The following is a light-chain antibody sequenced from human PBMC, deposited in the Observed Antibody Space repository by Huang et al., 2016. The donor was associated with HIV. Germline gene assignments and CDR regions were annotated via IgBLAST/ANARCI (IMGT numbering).Light chain of an antibody. CDR1: QSLLHNNGNNY. J-gene: IGKJ2*01. CDR3: MEALQTPNT. V-gene: IGKV2-28*01. Sequence: DIVMTQSPLSLPVTPGEPASISCRSSQSLLHNNGNNYLDWYLQKPGQSPQLLIYLGSNRASGVPDRFSGSGSGTDFTLKISRVDAEDVEVYYCMEALQTPNTFGQGTNLEIK. CDR2: LGS.